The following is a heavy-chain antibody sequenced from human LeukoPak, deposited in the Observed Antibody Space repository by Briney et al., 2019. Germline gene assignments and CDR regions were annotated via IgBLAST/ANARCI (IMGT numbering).Heavy chain of an antibody. CDR2: ISYDGSNK. V-gene: IGHV3-30-3*01. Sequence: PGRSLTLSCAASGFTFSSYAMHWVRQAPGKGLEWVGVISYDGSNKYYADSVKGRFTISRDNSKNTLYLQMNSLRVEDTAVYYCARDMIAVAKPKNWFDPWGQGTLVTVSS. CDR3: ARDMIAVAKPKNWFDP. D-gene: IGHD3-22*01. J-gene: IGHJ5*02. CDR1: GFTFSSYA.